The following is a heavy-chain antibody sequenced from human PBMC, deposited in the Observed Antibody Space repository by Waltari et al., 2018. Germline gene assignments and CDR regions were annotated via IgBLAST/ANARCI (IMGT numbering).Heavy chain of an antibody. V-gene: IGHV3-21*01. CDR2: RTRSAAFI. J-gene: IGHJ5*02. CDR1: GFMFNTYD. D-gene: IGHD1-26*01. Sequence: EVLLMESGGGLVKPGGSLRLSCAVSGFMFNTYDMHWVRQAPGKGPEWVSMRTRSAAFIYYANSVKGRFTVSRDDAEKSLFLQMDSLTVEDTAVYYCARSSPQGTPGGIDHWGQGTLVTVSS. CDR3: ARSSPQGTPGGIDH.